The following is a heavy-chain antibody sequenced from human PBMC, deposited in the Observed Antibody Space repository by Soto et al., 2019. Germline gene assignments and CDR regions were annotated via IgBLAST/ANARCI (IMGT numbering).Heavy chain of an antibody. Sequence: SETLSLTCHVSGCTISGYYWTWIRQPAGKGLEWIGRIYSSGNTKYNPSLQSRVTMSLDTSNNQFSLRLTSVTAADTAVYYCARGQRFSDWFDPWGQGTLVTVSS. CDR1: GCTISGYY. V-gene: IGHV4-4*07. D-gene: IGHD3-3*01. CDR2: IYSSGNT. CDR3: ARGQRFSDWFDP. J-gene: IGHJ5*02.